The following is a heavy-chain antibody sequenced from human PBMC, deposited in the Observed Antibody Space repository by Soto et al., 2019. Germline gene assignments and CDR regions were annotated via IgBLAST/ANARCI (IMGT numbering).Heavy chain of an antibody. CDR2: INPSGGST. V-gene: IGHV1-46*02. CDR1: GGPLNTYA. J-gene: IGHJ3*02. CDR3: ARVVRDSSGFDAFDI. Sequence: ASVKVSCKASGGPLNTYAISWVRQAPGQGLEWMGIINPSGGSTSYAQKFQGRVTMTRDTSTSTVYMELSSLRSEDTAVYYCARVVRDSSGFDAFDIWGQGTMVTVSS. D-gene: IGHD3-22*01.